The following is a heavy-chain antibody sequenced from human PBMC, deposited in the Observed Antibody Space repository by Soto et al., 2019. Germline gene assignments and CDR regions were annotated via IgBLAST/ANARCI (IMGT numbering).Heavy chain of an antibody. CDR3: ARGFYDSRTYDYAPFDS. V-gene: IGHV4-34*01. J-gene: IGHJ4*02. D-gene: IGHD3-16*01. CDR2: INHSGST. Sequence: PLQMLSQERPVCGGCSSRWSPCWGHQPPWKGLEWIGEINHSGSTNYNPSLKSRVTISVDVSKDQFSLRLSSVTAADTAVYYCARGFYDSRTYDYAPFDSWGQGTLVTVSS. CDR1: GGCSSRWS.